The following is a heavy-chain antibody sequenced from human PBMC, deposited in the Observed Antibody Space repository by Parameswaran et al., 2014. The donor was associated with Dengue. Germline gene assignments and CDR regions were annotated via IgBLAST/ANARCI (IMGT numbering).Heavy chain of an antibody. J-gene: IGHJ6*04. CDR3: ARDFEIAVAGTFYYYGMDV. Sequence: WVRQAPGQGLEWMGWISAYNGNTNYAQKLQGRVTMTTDTSTSTAYMELRSLRSDDTAVYYCARDFEIAVAGTFYYYGMDVWAKDHGHRLL. D-gene: IGHD6-19*01. V-gene: IGHV1-18*01. CDR2: ISAYNGNT.